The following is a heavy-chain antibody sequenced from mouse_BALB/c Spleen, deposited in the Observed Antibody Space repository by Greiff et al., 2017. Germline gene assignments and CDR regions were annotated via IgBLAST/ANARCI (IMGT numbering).Heavy chain of an antibody. CDR3: ARASYYGNYVAY. CDR1: GFTFSDYY. Sequence: EVQVVESGGGLVKPGGSLKLSCAASGFTFSDYYMYWVRQTPEKRLEWVATISDGGSYTYYPDSVKGRFTISRDNAKNNLYLQMSSLKSEDTAMYYCARASYYGNYVAYWGQGTLVTVSA. CDR2: ISDGGSYT. D-gene: IGHD2-10*01. V-gene: IGHV5-4*02. J-gene: IGHJ3*01.